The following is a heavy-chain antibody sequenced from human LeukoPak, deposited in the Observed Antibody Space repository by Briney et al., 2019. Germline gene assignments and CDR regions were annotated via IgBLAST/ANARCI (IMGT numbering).Heavy chain of an antibody. CDR3: ARRRRQLWFDY. D-gene: IGHD5-18*01. J-gene: IGHJ4*02. V-gene: IGHV4-4*02. CDR1: GGSISSSNW. CDR2: IYHSGST. Sequence: PSETLSLTCAVSGGSISSSNWWSWVRQPPGEGLEWIGEIYHSGSTNYNPSLKSRVTISVDTSKNQFSLKLSSVTAADTAVYYCARRRRQLWFDYWGQGTLVTVSS.